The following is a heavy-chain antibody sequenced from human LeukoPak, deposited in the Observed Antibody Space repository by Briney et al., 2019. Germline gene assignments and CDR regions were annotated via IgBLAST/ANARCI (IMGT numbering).Heavy chain of an antibody. CDR1: GFTVSSNY. V-gene: IGHV3-66*01. D-gene: IGHD6-13*01. Sequence: GGSLRLSCAASGFTVSSNYMSWVRQAPGKGLEWVSVVYSGGSTYYADSVKGRFTISRDNSKNTLYLQMNSLRAEDTAVYYCGRGVAAAGADYWGQGTLVTVSS. CDR3: GRGVAAAGADY. J-gene: IGHJ4*02. CDR2: VYSGGST.